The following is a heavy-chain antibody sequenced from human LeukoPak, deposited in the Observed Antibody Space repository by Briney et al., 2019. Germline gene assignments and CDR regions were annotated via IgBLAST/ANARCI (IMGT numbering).Heavy chain of an antibody. CDR3: ARDRGGYSYGYDY. CDR2: IIPILGIA. J-gene: IGHJ4*02. V-gene: IGHV1-69*04. CDR1: GGTFSSYA. Sequence: ASVKVSCKASGGTFSSYAISWVRQAPGQGLEWMGRIIPILGIANYAQKFQGRVTITADESTSTAYMELSSLRSEDTAVYYCARDRGGYSYGYDYWGQGTLVTVSS. D-gene: IGHD5-18*01.